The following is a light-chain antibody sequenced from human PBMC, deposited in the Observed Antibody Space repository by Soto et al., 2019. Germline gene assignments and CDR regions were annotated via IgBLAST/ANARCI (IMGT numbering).Light chain of an antibody. Sequence: EIVLTQSPATLSLSPGNRATLSCRASQGVSGYLAWYQQKPGQAPRLLIYDASTGATGIPARFSVRGSGTDCTLTTTSQEPEDVAVYYCQQRSNLPSTCDGGSKVEI. CDR2: DAS. CDR1: QGVSGY. V-gene: IGKV3-11*01. J-gene: IGKJ4*02. CDR3: QQRSNLPST.